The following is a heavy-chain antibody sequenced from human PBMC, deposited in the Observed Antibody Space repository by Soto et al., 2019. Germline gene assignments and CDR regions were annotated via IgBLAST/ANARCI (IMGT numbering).Heavy chain of an antibody. Sequence: ALLILSLTCTVAGGSISSGGYYWSWIRQHPGKGLEWIGYIYYSGSTYYNPSLKSRVTISVDTSKNQFSLRLSSVTAADTAVYYCARDQGAPDDAFDFWGQGTMVTVSS. D-gene: IGHD1-26*01. J-gene: IGHJ3*01. V-gene: IGHV4-31*03. CDR3: ARDQGAPDDAFDF. CDR2: IYYSGST. CDR1: GGSISSGGYY.